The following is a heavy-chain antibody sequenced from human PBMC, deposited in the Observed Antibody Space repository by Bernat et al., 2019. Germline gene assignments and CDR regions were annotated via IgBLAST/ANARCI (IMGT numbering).Heavy chain of an antibody. CDR1: GGSISSYY. CDR2: IYYSGST. CDR3: ARVKGGGYCDY. Sequence: QLQLQESGPGLVKPSETLSLTCTVSGGSISSYYWSWIRQPPGKGKERIGYIYYSGSTNYNSSLKSRVTITLDTSKNQFSLKLSAVNAAATSVYLYARVKGGGYCDYWGQGTLVTVSS. D-gene: IGHD3-16*01. V-gene: IGHV4-59*01. J-gene: IGHJ4*02.